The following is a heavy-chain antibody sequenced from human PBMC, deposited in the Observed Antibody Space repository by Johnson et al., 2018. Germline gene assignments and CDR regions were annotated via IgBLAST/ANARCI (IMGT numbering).Heavy chain of an antibody. CDR3: AAWRGDCRDLEH. D-gene: IGHD2-21*02. V-gene: IGHV3-11*01. CDR1: GFTLSDYY. J-gene: IGHJ1*01. Sequence: QVQLVQSGGALVEPGGSLRLSCAASGFTLSDYYLSWIRQAPGTGLDWVSYSSRAGPIYYGYSGRGRFTISRDNAKNSLYLQMNNLRAEDPDVDFRAAWRGDCRDLEHWGQGTLVTVSS. CDR2: SSRAGPI.